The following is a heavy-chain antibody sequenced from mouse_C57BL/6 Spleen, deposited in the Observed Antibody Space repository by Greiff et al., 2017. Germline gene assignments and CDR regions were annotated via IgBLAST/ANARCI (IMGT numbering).Heavy chain of an antibody. J-gene: IGHJ4*01. Sequence: EVKLMESGEGLVKPGGSLKLSCAASGFTFSSYAMSWVRQTPEKRLEWVAYISSGGDYIYYADTVKGRFTISRDNARNTLYLQMSSLKSEDTAMYYCTGYLYYYAMDYWGQGTSVTVSS. D-gene: IGHD2-3*01. CDR3: TGYLYYYAMDY. V-gene: IGHV5-9-1*02. CDR1: GFTFSSYA. CDR2: ISSGGDYI.